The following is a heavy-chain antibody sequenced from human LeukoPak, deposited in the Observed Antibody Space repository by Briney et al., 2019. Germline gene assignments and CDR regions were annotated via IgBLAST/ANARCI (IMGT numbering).Heavy chain of an antibody. J-gene: IGHJ4*02. V-gene: IGHV4-34*01. D-gene: IGHD2-21*02. Sequence: PSETLSLTCAVYGGSFSYYYWSWIRQPPEKGLEWIGEINHSRSTNYNPSLKRRVTISVDTSKNQFSLKLSSVTAADTAVYYCARGGFYCGDDCYVDYWSQGTLVTVSS. CDR2: INHSRST. CDR1: GGSFSYYY. CDR3: ARGGFYCGDDCYVDY.